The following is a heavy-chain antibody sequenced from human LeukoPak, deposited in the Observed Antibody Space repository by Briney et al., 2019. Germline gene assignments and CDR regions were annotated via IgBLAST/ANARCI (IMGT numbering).Heavy chain of an antibody. CDR3: ARRMPSSGYSYDF. Sequence: PSETLSLTCTVSGASISSTPSYWGWIRQPPGKGLEWIGSIYYTGTTYYSPPLKSRVTISIDTSNNRFSLRLTSVTAADTALYYCARRMPSSGYSYDFWGLGTLVSVSS. CDR1: GASISSTPSY. D-gene: IGHD6-13*01. J-gene: IGHJ4*02. CDR2: IYYTGTT. V-gene: IGHV4-39*01.